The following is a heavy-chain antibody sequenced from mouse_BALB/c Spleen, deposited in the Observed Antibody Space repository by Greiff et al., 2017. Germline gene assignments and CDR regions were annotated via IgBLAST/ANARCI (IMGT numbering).Heavy chain of an antibody. CDR2: IYPGNGDT. J-gene: IGHJ4*01. V-gene: IGHV1-12*01. D-gene: IGHD3-1*01. CDR1: GYTFTSYN. CDR3: ARSQLGLRNYAMDY. Sequence: QVQLKQPGAELVKPGASVKMSCKASGYTFTSYNMHWVKQTPGQGLEWIGAIYPGNGDTSYNQKFKGKATLTADKSSSTAYMQLSSLTSEDSAVYYCARSQLGLRNYAMDYWGQGTSVTVSS.